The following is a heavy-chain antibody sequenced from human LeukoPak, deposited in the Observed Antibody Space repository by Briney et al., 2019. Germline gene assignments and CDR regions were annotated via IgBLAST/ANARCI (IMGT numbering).Heavy chain of an antibody. V-gene: IGHV1-24*01. CDR2: FDPEDGET. CDR1: GYTLTELS. CDR3: ATGGYCSSTSCPHVY. J-gene: IGHJ4*02. D-gene: IGHD2-2*01. Sequence: ASVKVSCEVSGYTLTELSMHWVRQAPGKGLEWMGGFDPEDGETIYAQKFQGRVTMTEDTSTDTAYMELSSLRSEDTAVYYCATGGYCSSTSCPHVYWGQGTLVTVSS.